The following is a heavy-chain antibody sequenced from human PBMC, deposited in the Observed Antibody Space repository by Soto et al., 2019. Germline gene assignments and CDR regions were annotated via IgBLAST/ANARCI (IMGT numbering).Heavy chain of an antibody. CDR1: GGSISSSNW. J-gene: IGHJ6*02. D-gene: IGHD1-26*01. V-gene: IGHV4-4*02. CDR2: IYHSGST. CDR3: ARVSGATANSYYYYYYGMDV. Sequence: QVQLQESGPGLVKPSGTLSLTCAVSGGSISSSNWWSWVRQPPGKGLEWIGEIYHSGSTNYNPSLKSRVTISVDKSKNQFSLKLSSVTAADTAVYYCARVSGATANSYYYYYYGMDVWGQGTTVTVSS.